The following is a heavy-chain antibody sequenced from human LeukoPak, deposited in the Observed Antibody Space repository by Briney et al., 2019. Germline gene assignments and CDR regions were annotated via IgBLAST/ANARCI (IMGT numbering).Heavy chain of an antibody. CDR1: GFTFSTYP. CDR2: ISYDGSKI. D-gene: IGHD3-22*01. V-gene: IGHV3-30-3*02. CDR3: AKKGYYDGSGYYMYYFDH. J-gene: IGHJ4*02. Sequence: GGSLRLSCAASGFTFSTYPLHWVRQAPGKGLEWVTLISYDGSKIYYADSVKGRFTISRDNSKNTLYLQMNSLRAEDTAVYYCAKKGYYDGSGYYMYYFDHWGQGTLVTVSS.